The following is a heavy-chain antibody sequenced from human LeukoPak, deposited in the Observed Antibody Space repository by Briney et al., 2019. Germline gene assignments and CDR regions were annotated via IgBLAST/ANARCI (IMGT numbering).Heavy chain of an antibody. CDR3: ARDAERGFDYSNSLKY. Sequence: SGRSLSLSCAASGFTFNHYAFHWVRQAPGKGLEWVAVIWSDGTNRFYGDSVKGRFTISRDDSRKMVFLQMDRLTVHDSAVYFCARDAERGFDYSNSLKYWGHGTLVTVSS. V-gene: IGHV3-33*01. J-gene: IGHJ4*01. D-gene: IGHD4-11*01. CDR2: IWSDGTNR. CDR1: GFTFNHYA.